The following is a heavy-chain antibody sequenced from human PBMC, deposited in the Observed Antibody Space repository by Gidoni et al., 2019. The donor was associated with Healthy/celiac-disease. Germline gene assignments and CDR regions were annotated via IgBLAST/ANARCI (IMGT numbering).Heavy chain of an antibody. CDR2: TIPIIGIA. Sequence: QVQLVQSGAEVKKPGSSVQVSCQASVVTFSSSTTRWVRQAPGQGLEWMGRTIPIIGIANYEQKFQGRVTITADKSTSTAYMERSSLRSEDTAVYYCARQGRRVATLNRYGMDVWGQGTTVNVSS. CDR1: VVTFSSST. V-gene: IGHV1-69*02. D-gene: IGHD5-12*01. CDR3: ARQGRRVATLNRYGMDV. J-gene: IGHJ6*02.